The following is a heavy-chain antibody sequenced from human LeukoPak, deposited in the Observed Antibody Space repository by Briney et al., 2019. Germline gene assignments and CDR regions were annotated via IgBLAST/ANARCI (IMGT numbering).Heavy chain of an antibody. CDR3: ARVARRDIVVVPAAIVWFDP. CDR1: GYTFTGYY. Sequence: ASVKVSCKASGYTFTGYYMHWVRQAPGQGLEWMGWINPNSGGTNYAQKFQGRVTMTRDTSISTAYMELSRLRSADTAVYYCARVARRDIVVVPAAIVWFDPWGQGTLVTVSS. V-gene: IGHV1-2*02. J-gene: IGHJ5*02. CDR2: INPNSGGT. D-gene: IGHD2-2*01.